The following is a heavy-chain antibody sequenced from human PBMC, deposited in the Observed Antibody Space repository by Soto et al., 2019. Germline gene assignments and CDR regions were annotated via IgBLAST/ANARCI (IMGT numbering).Heavy chain of an antibody. CDR3: VRDSGYAFDI. Sequence: PSETLSLTCTVSGGSISSSRCHWGWIRQPPGKGLEWIASIKYSGTTFYNPSLKSRVTLSVDTSKNQFALKLSSVTAAETAVYYCVRDSGYAFDIWGQGTMVTVSS. CDR1: GGSISSSRCH. V-gene: IGHV4-39*02. J-gene: IGHJ3*02. D-gene: IGHD3-9*01. CDR2: IKYSGTT.